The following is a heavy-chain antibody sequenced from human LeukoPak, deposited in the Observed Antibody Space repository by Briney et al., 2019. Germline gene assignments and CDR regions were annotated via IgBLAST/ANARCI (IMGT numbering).Heavy chain of an antibody. CDR2: ISYDGSNK. CDR3: ARDTGYSGYDFYFDY. CDR1: GFTFSSYA. J-gene: IGHJ4*02. V-gene: IGHV3-30-3*01. D-gene: IGHD5-12*01. Sequence: GGSLRLSRAASGFTFSSYAMHWVRQAPGKGLEWVAVISYDGSNKYYADSVKGRFTISRDNSKNTLYLQMNSLRAEDTAVYYCARDTGYSGYDFYFDYWGQGTLVTVSS.